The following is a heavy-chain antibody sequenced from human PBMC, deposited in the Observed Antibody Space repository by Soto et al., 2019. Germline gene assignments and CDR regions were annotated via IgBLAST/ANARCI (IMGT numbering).Heavy chain of an antibody. CDR3: ARGDYFGSGSFDY. CDR2: IGVAFNT. CDR1: GFTFSSYD. V-gene: IGHV3-13*01. J-gene: IGHJ4*02. D-gene: IGHD3-10*01. Sequence: VGSVRLSCAASGFTFSSYDMQWVRQVTGKGLEWVSSIGVAFNTYYADSVKGRFTLSRENAKNSLYLQMNSLTAGDTAVYYCARGDYFGSGSFDYWGQGALVTVSS.